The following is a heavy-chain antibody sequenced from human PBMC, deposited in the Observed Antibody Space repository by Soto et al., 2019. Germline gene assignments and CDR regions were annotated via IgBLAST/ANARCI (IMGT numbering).Heavy chain of an antibody. J-gene: IGHJ6*02. CDR1: EFTFSNYG. CDR2: ILNDGSNR. V-gene: IGHV3-33*01. CDR3: ARDDEYSGNGMDV. D-gene: IGHD3-10*01. Sequence: QVQLVESGGGVVQPGRSLRLSCAASEFTFSNYGMHWVRQATGKGLEWVAVILNDGSNRYHADSVKDRFTIYRDNSKNTLYLQMNSLRAEDTAVYYFARDDEYSGNGMDVWGQWTTVTVS.